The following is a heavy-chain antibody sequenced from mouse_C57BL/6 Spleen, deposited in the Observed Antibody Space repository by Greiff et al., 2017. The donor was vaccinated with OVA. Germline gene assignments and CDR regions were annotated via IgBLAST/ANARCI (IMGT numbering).Heavy chain of an antibody. CDR1: GYTFTDYE. CDR3: TSSGVTPGCFDV. J-gene: IGHJ1*03. Sequence: VQLQQSGAELVRPGASVTLSCKASGYTFTDYEMNWVKQTPVHGLEWIGAIDPETGGTAYNQKFTGKAILTADKSSSTAYMELLSLTSDDSAVYYCTSSGVTPGCFDVWGTGTTVTVSS. V-gene: IGHV1-15*01. D-gene: IGHD2-2*01. CDR2: IDPETGGT.